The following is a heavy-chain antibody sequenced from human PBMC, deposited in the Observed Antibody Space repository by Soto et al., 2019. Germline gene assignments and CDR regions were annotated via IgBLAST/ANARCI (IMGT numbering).Heavy chain of an antibody. Sequence: QVQLVESGGGLVKPGGSLRLSCAASGFTFSDYYMSWIRQAPGKGLEWVSYISSSGSTIYYADSVKGRFTISRDNAKNSVYLQMNSLRAEDTAVYYWARYLDDYVLGSYDWYFDLWGRGTLVTVSS. V-gene: IGHV3-11*01. J-gene: IGHJ2*01. D-gene: IGHD3-16*01. CDR3: ARYLDDYVLGSYDWYFDL. CDR2: ISSSGSTI. CDR1: GFTFSDYY.